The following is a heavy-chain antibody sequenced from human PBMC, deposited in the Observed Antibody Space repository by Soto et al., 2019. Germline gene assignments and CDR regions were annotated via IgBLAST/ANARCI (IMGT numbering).Heavy chain of an antibody. D-gene: IGHD6-6*01. J-gene: IGHJ6*02. CDR1: GGSFSGYY. CDR3: ARLSIAARAGDYYYYYGMDV. Sequence: SETLSLTCAVYGGSFSGYYWSWIRQPPGRGLEWIGEINHSGSTNYNPSLKGRVTISVDTSKNQFSLKLSSVTAADTAVYYCARLSIAARAGDYYYYYGMDVWGQGTTVTVSS. CDR2: INHSGST. V-gene: IGHV4-34*01.